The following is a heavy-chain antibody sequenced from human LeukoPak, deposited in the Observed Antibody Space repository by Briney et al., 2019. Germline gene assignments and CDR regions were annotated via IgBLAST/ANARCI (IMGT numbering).Heavy chain of an antibody. CDR1: GFTFSISW. CDR2: IDKHGSGK. D-gene: IGHD1-26*01. V-gene: IGHV3-7*01. CDR3: ARDAGWGYYDL. J-gene: IGHJ4*02. Sequence: PGGSLRFSCLASGFTFSISWVTWVRQAPGEGLEWVANIDKHGSGKYYVDSVKGRFAISRDYASNSVFLQMNSLRAEDTSVYYCARDAGWGYYDLWGQGTPVTVSS.